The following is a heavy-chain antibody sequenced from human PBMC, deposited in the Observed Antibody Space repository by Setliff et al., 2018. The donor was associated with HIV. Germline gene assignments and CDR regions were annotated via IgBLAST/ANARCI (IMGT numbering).Heavy chain of an antibody. D-gene: IGHD2-15*01. Sequence: SVKVSCKASGGTFRSYSITWVRQAPGKGLEWMGGIIPIFNTANYAQKFQGRVTITADESTSTAYMELSSLVSEDTAVYYCARGSGGYCSGGSCYFGFGLALWGQGTTVTVSS. V-gene: IGHV1-69*13. CDR3: ARGSGGYCSGGSCYFGFGLAL. J-gene: IGHJ6*02. CDR2: IIPIFNTA. CDR1: GGTFRSYS.